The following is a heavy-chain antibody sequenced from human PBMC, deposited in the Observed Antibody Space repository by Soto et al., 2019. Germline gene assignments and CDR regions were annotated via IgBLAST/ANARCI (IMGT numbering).Heavy chain of an antibody. D-gene: IGHD1-1*01. V-gene: IGHV3-53*01. J-gene: IGHJ3*01. CDR2: LYDVDGS. CDR1: GITVSGKKY. CDR3: ATWHEREHAYDV. Sequence: DVKLVESGGGLMQPGESLRLSCAASGITVSGKKYVAWVRQSPGKGLEWVSALYDVDGSFYADSVKGRFTTSSDSSKTTVYLQMNGLRPDDTAVYYCATWHEREHAYDVWGQGTTVTVSS.